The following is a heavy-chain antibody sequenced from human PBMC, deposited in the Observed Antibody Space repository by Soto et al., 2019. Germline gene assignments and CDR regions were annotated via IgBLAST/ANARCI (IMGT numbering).Heavy chain of an antibody. CDR3: AKGSSGHFDY. V-gene: IGHV3-30*18. CDR2: ISYDGSNK. Sequence: GGSLRLSCAAYGFTFSSYGMHWVRQAPGKGLEWVAVISYDGSNKYYADSVKGRFTISRDNSKNTLYLQMNSLRAEDTAVYYCAKGSSGHFDYWGQGTLVTVSS. D-gene: IGHD3-22*01. CDR1: GFTFSSYG. J-gene: IGHJ4*02.